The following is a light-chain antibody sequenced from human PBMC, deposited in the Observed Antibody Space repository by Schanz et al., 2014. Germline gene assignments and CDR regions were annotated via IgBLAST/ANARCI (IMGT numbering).Light chain of an antibody. J-gene: IGKJ4*01. CDR2: GAS. Sequence: EIVMTQSPATLSVSPGERATLSCRASQSVRSNLAWFQQKPGQAPRLLIYGASTRATGFPARFSGSGAGTEFTLTISSLQSEDFAVYYCQQFGDLLTFGGGTRVEIK. V-gene: IGKV3-15*01. CDR1: QSVRSN. CDR3: QQFGDLLT.